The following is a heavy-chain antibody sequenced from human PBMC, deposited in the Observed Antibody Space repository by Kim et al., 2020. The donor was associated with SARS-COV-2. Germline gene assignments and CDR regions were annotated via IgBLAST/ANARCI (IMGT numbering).Heavy chain of an antibody. J-gene: IGHJ5*02. CDR2: IYYSGST. D-gene: IGHD3-3*01. CDR3: ARVPRTNFWSGYYEGDNWFDP. CDR1: GGSISSGGYY. V-gene: IGHV4-31*03. Sequence: SETLSLTCTVSGGSISSGGYYWSWIRQHPGKGLEWIGYIYYSGSTYYNPSLKSRVTISVDTSKNQFSLKLSSVTAADTAVYYCARVPRTNFWSGYYEGDNWFDPWGQGTLVTVSS.